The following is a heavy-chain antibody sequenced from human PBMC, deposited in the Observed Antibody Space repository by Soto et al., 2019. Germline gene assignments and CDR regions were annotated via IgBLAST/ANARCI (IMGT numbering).Heavy chain of an antibody. J-gene: IGHJ4*02. D-gene: IGHD5-18*01. Sequence: GGSLRLSCAASGFTFSSYSMNWVRQAPGKGLEWVSSISSSSSYIYYADSVKGRFTISRDNAKNSLYLQMNSLRAEDTAVYYCAKDLDTAMVRFDYWGQGTLVTVSS. V-gene: IGHV3-21*04. CDR1: GFTFSSYS. CDR3: AKDLDTAMVRFDY. CDR2: ISSSSSYI.